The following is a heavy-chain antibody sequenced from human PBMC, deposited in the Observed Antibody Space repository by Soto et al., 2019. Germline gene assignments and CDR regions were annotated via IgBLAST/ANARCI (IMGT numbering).Heavy chain of an antibody. CDR1: GDSISSRNW. CDR3: ARAGRGYCSGFSCDSGLYGMDV. Sequence: QVQLQESGPGLVKPSGTLSLTCAVSGDSISSRNWWSWVRQPPGKGLEWIGEISHGGNTNYNPSLQSRVTISVDKSKNQFSVKLSSVTAADTAVYYCARAGRGYCSGFSCDSGLYGMDVWGQGTTVTVSS. D-gene: IGHD2-15*01. J-gene: IGHJ6*02. CDR2: ISHGGNT. V-gene: IGHV4-4*02.